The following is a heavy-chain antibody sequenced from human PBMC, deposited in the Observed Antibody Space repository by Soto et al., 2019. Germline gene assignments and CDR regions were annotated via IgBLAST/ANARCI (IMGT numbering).Heavy chain of an antibody. D-gene: IGHD2-15*01. CDR3: AHRQRTVVVGAPFDL. CDR2: IYWDDDK. V-gene: IGHV2-5*02. Sequence: QITLRESGPTLVQPTQTLTLTCTLSGVSLPTPGVGVGWIRQPPGKALEWLALIYWDDDKRFNPSLKSRLAITRDTSKNQVVMTMTDMAPVDTGIYYCAHRQRTVVVGAPFDLWGQGSQVTVSS. J-gene: IGHJ4*02. CDR1: GVSLPTPGVG.